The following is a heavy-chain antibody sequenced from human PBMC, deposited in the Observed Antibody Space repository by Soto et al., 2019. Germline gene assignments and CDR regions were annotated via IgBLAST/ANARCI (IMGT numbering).Heavy chain of an antibody. J-gene: IGHJ6*02. CDR2: ISGSGGST. Sequence: GGSLRLSCAASGFTFSSYAMSWVRQAPGKGLEWVSAISGSGGSTYYADSVKGRFTISRDNSKNTLYLQMNSLRAEDTAVYYCATVWDSHYYYYYGMDVWGQGTTVTVSS. D-gene: IGHD1-26*01. CDR1: GFTFSSYA. V-gene: IGHV3-23*01. CDR3: ATVWDSHYYYYYGMDV.